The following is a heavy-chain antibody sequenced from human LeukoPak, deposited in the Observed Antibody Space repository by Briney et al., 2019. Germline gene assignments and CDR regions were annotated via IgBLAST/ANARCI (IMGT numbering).Heavy chain of an antibody. J-gene: IGHJ5*02. D-gene: IGHD5-18*01. CDR1: GFTFSSYW. CDR3: ARDGPRDSYVQNWFDP. V-gene: IGHV3-7*03. CDR2: IKQDGSEK. Sequence: SGGSLRLSCAASGFTFSSYWMSWVRQAPGTGLEWVANIKQDGSEKYYVDSVKGRFTISRDNAKNSLYLQMNSLRAEDTAVYYCARDGPRDSYVQNWFDPWGQGTLVTVSS.